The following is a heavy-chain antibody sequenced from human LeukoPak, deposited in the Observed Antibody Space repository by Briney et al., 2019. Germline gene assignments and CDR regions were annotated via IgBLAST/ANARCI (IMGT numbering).Heavy chain of an antibody. D-gene: IGHD3-10*01. CDR2: INPNSGGT. J-gene: IGHJ4*02. V-gene: IGHV1-2*06. CDR1: GYTFTGYY. Sequence: ASVKVSCKASGYTFTGYYMHWVRLAPGQGREWMGRINPNSGGTNYAQKFQGRVTMTRDTSISTAYMELSRLRSDDTAVYYCAREGARITMVRGVIMSYWGQGTLVTVSS. CDR3: AREGARITMVRGVIMSY.